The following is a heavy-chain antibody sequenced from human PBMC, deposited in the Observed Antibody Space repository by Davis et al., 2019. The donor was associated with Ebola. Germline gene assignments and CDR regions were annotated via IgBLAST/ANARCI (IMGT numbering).Heavy chain of an antibody. Sequence: ASVKVSCKASGYSFTGYYIHWVRQAPGQGLEWMGWINPYNGGTNYAQRFQGRVTMTRDTSIGTAYMELSSLRSDDTAVYLCARASPPEYNVWSRNPHYHYFAMDIWGQGTTVTVSS. D-gene: IGHD2-8*01. CDR2: INPYNGGT. CDR3: ARASPPEYNVWSRNPHYHYFAMDI. V-gene: IGHV1-2*02. J-gene: IGHJ6*02. CDR1: GYSFTGYY.